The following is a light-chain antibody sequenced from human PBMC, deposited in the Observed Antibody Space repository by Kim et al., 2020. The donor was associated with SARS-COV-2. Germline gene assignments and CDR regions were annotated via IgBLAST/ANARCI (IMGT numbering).Light chain of an antibody. CDR3: QHYTNWPHT. CDR2: DAS. J-gene: IGKJ4*01. CDR1: QSVATN. Sequence: DIVMTQSPATLSVSPGERATLSCRVSQSVATNLAWYQQKPGQTPRLVIYDASTRATGISARFSGSGSGTEFTLTISSLQSEDFAVYYCQHYTNWPHTFGGGTKVDIK. V-gene: IGKV3-15*01.